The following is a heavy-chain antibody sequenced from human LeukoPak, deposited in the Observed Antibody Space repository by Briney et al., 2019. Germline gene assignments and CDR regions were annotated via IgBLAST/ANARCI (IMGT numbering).Heavy chain of an antibody. CDR2: VFYSGST. CDR1: GGSISSYY. CDR3: ARVPRSNGYLDY. V-gene: IGHV4-59*01. J-gene: IGHJ4*02. D-gene: IGHD2-8*01. Sequence: PSETLSLTCTVSGGSISSYYWSWIRQPPGKGLEWIGYVFYSGSTNYNPSLKSRVTISVDTSKNQFSLKLSSVAAADTAVYYCARVPRSNGYLDYWGQGTLVTVSS.